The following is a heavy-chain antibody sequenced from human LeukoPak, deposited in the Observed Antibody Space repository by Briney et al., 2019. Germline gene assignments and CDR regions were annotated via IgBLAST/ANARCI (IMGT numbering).Heavy chain of an antibody. Sequence: GASVKVSCKASGGTFSSYAISWVRQAPGQGLEWMGGIIPIFGTANYAQKFQGRVTITTDESTSTAYMELSSLRSEDTAVYYCARSPVRWLPFDYWGQGTLSPSPQ. CDR3: ARSPVRWLPFDY. V-gene: IGHV1-69*05. CDR1: GGTFSSYA. J-gene: IGHJ4*02. CDR2: IIPIFGTA. D-gene: IGHD5-24*01.